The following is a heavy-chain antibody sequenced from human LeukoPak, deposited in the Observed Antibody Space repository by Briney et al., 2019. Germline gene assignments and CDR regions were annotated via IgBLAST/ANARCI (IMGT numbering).Heavy chain of an antibody. CDR1: GGTFSSYT. CDR3: ARSGGSGFFNYYYYMDV. Sequence: ASVKVSCKASGGTFSSYTISWVRQAPGQGLEWMGGIIPILGIANYAQKFQGRVTITADKSTSTAYMELSSLRSEDTAVYYCARSGGSGFFNYYYYMDVWGKGTTVTVSS. V-gene: IGHV1-69*10. D-gene: IGHD3-3*01. CDR2: IIPILGIA. J-gene: IGHJ6*03.